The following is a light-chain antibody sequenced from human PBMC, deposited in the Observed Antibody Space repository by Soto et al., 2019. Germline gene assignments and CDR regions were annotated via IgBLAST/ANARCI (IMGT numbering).Light chain of an antibody. CDR3: QQVNTFPFT. Sequence: AIQFTQSPSSLSASVGDRVTITCRASQGIGSSLAWYQQKPGKPPRVLIYSTSTLSNGVPSRFSGSGSGTDFSLTISSLQPEDFVTYFCQQVNTFPFTFGGGTKVDIK. CDR2: STS. V-gene: IGKV1-13*02. CDR1: QGIGSS. J-gene: IGKJ4*01.